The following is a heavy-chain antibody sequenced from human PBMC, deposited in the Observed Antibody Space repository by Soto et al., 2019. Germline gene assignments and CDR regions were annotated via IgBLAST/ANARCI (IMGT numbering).Heavy chain of an antibody. D-gene: IGHD6-13*01. J-gene: IGHJ4*02. Sequence: QLQLQESGPGLVKPSETLSLTCTVSGGSISSGSYYWGWIRQPPGKGLEWIGTIYYSGSAYYNPSLKSRVTISVDTSNNQFSLKLSSVTAADTAVYYYARLGVGSSWYRPFDYWGQGTLVTVSS. CDR2: IYYSGSA. CDR3: ARLGVGSSWYRPFDY. CDR1: GGSISSGSYY. V-gene: IGHV4-39*01.